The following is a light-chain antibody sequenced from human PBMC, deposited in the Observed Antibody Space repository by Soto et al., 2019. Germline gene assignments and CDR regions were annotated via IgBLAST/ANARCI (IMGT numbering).Light chain of an antibody. CDR2: EVS. CDR3: SSYAGINYYV. J-gene: IGLJ1*01. CDR1: SRDVGGYNY. Sequence: QSVLTQPPSASGSPGQSVTISCTGTSRDVGGYNYVSWYQQHPGKATKLMIYEVSKRPSCFPDRFSGFKSVNTASLTVSGLQSEDEADYYCSSYAGINYYVFGTGTKVTVL. V-gene: IGLV2-8*01.